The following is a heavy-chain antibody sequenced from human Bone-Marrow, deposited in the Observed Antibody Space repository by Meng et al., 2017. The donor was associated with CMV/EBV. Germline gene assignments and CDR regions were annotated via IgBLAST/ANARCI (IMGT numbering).Heavy chain of an antibody. V-gene: IGHV3-7*01. CDR2: IKQDGSEK. D-gene: IGHD6-13*01. Sequence: GGSLRLSCAASGFTFSSYSMNWVRQAPGKGLEWVANIKQDGSEKYYVDSVKGRFTISRDNAKNSLYLQMNSLRAEDTAVYYCAREAAADYYFDYWGQGKLVTVSS. J-gene: IGHJ4*02. CDR1: GFTFSSYS. CDR3: AREAAADYYFDY.